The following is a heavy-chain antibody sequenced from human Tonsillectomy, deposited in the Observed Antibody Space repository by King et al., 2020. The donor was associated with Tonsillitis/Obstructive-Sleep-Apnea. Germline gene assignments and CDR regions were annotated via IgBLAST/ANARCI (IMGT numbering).Heavy chain of an antibody. D-gene: IGHD3-10*02. CDR1: GFTFHDYT. J-gene: IGHJ4*02. CDR2: ISWDGGMT. CDR3: AKDIVHGVIMTGIFDY. Sequence: VQLVESGGVVVQPGESLRLSCAASGFTFHDYTMHWVRQAPEKGLEWVALISWDGGMTFYADSVKGRFTISRDNSKNSLYLQMNSLKTEDTAFYYCAKDIVHGVIMTGIFDYWGQGTLVTVSS. V-gene: IGHV3-43*01.